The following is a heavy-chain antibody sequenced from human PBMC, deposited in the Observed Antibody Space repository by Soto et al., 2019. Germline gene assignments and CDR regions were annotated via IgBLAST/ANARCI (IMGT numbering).Heavy chain of an antibody. V-gene: IGHV1-69*13. CDR3: ARDHGDSSGYYYAYFQH. CDR1: GGTFSSYA. Sequence: GASVKVSCKASGGTFSSYAISWVRQAPGQGLEWMGGIIPIFGTANYAQKFQGRVTITADESTSTAYMELSSLRSEDTAVYYCARDHGDSSGYYYAYFQHWGQGTLVTVSS. D-gene: IGHD3-22*01. CDR2: IIPIFGTA. J-gene: IGHJ1*01.